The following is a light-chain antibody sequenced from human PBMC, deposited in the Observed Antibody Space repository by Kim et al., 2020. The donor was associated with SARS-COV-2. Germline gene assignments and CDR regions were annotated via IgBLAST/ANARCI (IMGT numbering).Light chain of an antibody. Sequence: VKPTCTLSSGHSSYAIAWHQQQPEKGPRYLMKLNSDGSHSKGDGIPDRFSGSSSGAERHLTISSLQSEDEADYYCQTWGTGIHVVFGGGTQLTVL. J-gene: IGLJ2*01. V-gene: IGLV4-69*01. CDR3: QTWGTGIHVV. CDR1: SGHSSYA. CDR2: LNSDGSH.